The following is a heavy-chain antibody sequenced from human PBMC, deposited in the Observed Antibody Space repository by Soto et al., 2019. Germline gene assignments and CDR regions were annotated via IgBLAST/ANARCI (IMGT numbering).Heavy chain of an antibody. D-gene: IGHD3-22*01. CDR3: ARDWYYYDSSGYSKPVWYYYYGMDV. CDR1: GYTFTDYY. Sequence: ASVKVSCKASGYTFTDYYIHRVRQAPGQGLEWMGRINPNSGDTSFAPKFQGRVTMTRDTSISTAYMQLSSLRSDDTAVYYCARDWYYYDSSGYSKPVWYYYYGMDVWGQGTTVTVSS. J-gene: IGHJ6*02. V-gene: IGHV1-2*06. CDR2: INPNSGDT.